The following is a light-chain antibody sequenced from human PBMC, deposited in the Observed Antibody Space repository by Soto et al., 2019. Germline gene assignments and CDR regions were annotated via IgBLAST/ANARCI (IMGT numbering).Light chain of an antibody. CDR2: DAS. CDR3: QHGGT. V-gene: IGKV3-11*01. Sequence: EMVGTQSQSTLPFGPGETATVSCMASQSVSNNLGWYQQKVGQAPRLLIYDASNRAHGIPARFSGSGSGTDFTLTSSSQAHEDFAVSCCQHGGTFGQGTRLAIK. CDR1: QSVSNN. J-gene: IGKJ5*01.